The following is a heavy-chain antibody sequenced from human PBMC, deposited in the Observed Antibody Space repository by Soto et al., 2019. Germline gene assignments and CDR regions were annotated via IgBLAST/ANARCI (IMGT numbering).Heavy chain of an antibody. J-gene: IGHJ5*02. CDR3: AREALLNWFDP. D-gene: IGHD2-15*01. Sequence: EVQLVESGGGLVQPGGSLRLSCAASGFTFSSYSMNWVRQAPGKGLEWVSYISSSSSTIYYADSVKGRFTISRDNAKNRLYLQRKGLRAEDTAGYYCAREALLNWFDPWGPGTLVTVSS. CDR1: GFTFSSYS. V-gene: IGHV3-48*01. CDR2: ISSSSSTI.